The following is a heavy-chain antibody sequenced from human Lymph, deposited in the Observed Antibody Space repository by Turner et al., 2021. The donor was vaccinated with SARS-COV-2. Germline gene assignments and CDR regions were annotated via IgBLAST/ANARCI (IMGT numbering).Heavy chain of an antibody. D-gene: IGHD1-26*01. J-gene: IGHJ4*02. CDR1: GFTFSYYW. CDR2: IKQDGSEK. Sequence: EAQLVESGGGLVPPGGSLRPSCAASGFTFSYYWMSWVRQAPGKGLEWVANIKQDGSEKYYVDSGKGRFTISRDNAKNSLFLQMNSLRAEDTAVYYCARMGSSSWYFDYWGQGTLVTVSS. CDR3: ARMGSSSWYFDY. V-gene: IGHV3-7*01.